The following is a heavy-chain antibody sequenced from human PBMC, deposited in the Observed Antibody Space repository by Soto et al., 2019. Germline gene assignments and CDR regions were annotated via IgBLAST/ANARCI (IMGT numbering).Heavy chain of an antibody. D-gene: IGHD4-17*01. CDR1: GGSISSSSW. Sequence: SETLSLTCTVSGGSISSSSWWSWVRQPPGKGLEWIGEIYHTGTTNYNPSLKSRVSISVDTSKNQFSLKLSSVTAADTAVYYSESPDGACFDYWGLETLVNVS. J-gene: IGHJ4*02. V-gene: IGHV4-4*02. CDR3: ESPDGACFDY. CDR2: IYHTGTT.